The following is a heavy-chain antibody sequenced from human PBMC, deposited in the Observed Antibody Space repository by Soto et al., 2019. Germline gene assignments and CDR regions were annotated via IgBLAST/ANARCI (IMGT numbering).Heavy chain of an antibody. CDR2: IYPGDSDT. Sequence: GESLKISCKGSGYSFTSYWIGWVRQMPGKGLEWMGIIYPGDSDTRYSPSFQGQVTISADKSISTAYLQWSSLKASDTAMYYCARQVVADFWSGYGYMDVWGKGTTVTVSS. J-gene: IGHJ6*03. D-gene: IGHD3-3*01. V-gene: IGHV5-51*01. CDR1: GYSFTSYW. CDR3: ARQVVADFWSGYGYMDV.